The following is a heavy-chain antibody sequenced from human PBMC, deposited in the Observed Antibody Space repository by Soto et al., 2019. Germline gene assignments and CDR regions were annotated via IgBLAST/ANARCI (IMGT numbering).Heavy chain of an antibody. V-gene: IGHV3-23*01. J-gene: IGHJ4*01. Sequence: PGGSLRLSCAASGFTFGSYAMSWVRQAAGRGLEWVSGISGAGGTTYYADSVKGRFTVSRDNSKNTLYLQMNSVKAEDTAVYYCAKDLVRYTNWGHGTPVTVTS. CDR2: ISGAGGTT. CDR3: AKDLVRYTN. CDR1: GFTFGSYA. D-gene: IGHD1-26*01.